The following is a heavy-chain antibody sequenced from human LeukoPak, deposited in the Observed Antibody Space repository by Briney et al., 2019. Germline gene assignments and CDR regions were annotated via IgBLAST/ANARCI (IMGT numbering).Heavy chain of an antibody. CDR3: ARVKSSGYYSAYYFDY. V-gene: IGHV4-59*01. CDR1: GGSISRYY. D-gene: IGHD3-22*01. CDR2: IYYSGST. J-gene: IGHJ4*02. Sequence: PSETLSLTCTVSGGSISRYYWSWIRQPPGKGLEWIGYIYYSGSTNYNPSLKGRVTISVDTSKNQFSLKLSSVTAADTAVYYCARVKSSGYYSAYYFDYWGRGTLVTVSS.